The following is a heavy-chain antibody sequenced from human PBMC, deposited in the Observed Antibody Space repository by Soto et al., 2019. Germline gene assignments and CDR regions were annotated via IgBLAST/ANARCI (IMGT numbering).Heavy chain of an antibody. CDR2: MNTTSGNT. Sequence: QVQLVQSGAEVGKPGASVKVSCKASGYTFTSYDINWVRQASGQGREWMGWMNTTSGNTGSAQRFQGTHTMTRNTSINTAYMELTSVTSEDAAVYYCARVHTVTTYFDVWGRGTLVAVSS. CDR1: GYTFTSYD. D-gene: IGHD4-17*01. CDR3: ARVHTVTTYFDV. J-gene: IGHJ2*01. V-gene: IGHV1-8*01.